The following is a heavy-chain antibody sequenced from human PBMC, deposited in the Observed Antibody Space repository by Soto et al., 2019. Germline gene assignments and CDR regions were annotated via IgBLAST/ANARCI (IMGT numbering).Heavy chain of an antibody. Sequence: QVQLQQSGAGLLKPSETLSLTCDVYGGSFSGYIWTWIRQTPGNGLQWIGQINHSGSANYNPSLKSRVTISVHTSKSQFSLELSSVTAADTAVYYCARGLISGSHYSGGWYYFDSWGQGTQVTVSS. CDR1: GGSFSGYI. J-gene: IGHJ4*02. CDR2: INHSGSA. D-gene: IGHD1-26*01. CDR3: ARGLISGSHYSGGWYYFDS. V-gene: IGHV4-34*01.